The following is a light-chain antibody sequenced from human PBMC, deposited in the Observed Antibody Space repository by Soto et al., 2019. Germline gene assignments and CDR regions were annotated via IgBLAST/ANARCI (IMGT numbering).Light chain of an antibody. J-gene: IGLJ1*01. CDR3: SSFTSTNTYV. V-gene: IGLV2-14*03. Sequence: QPALTQPSSVSGSPGQSMTISCTGSISDVGGYHYVSWYQQHPGKAPKLIIYQVSHRPSGVSDRFSGSKSGNTASLTISGLQGEDEATYYCSSFTSTNTYVFRTGTKVTVL. CDR1: ISDVGGYHY. CDR2: QVS.